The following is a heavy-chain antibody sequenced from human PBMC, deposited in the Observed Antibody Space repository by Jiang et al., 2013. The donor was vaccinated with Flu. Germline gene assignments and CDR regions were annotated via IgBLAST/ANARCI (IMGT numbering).Heavy chain of an antibody. CDR3: ALTPITIFGVVIGIDY. Sequence: LLKPSETLSLTCAVYGGSFSGYYWSWIRQPPGKGLEWIGEINHSGSTNYNPSLKSRVTISVDMSKNQFSLKLSSVTAADTAVYYCALTPITIFGVVIGIDYWGQGTLVTVSS. J-gene: IGHJ4*02. V-gene: IGHV4-34*01. CDR2: INHSGST. D-gene: IGHD3-3*01. CDR1: GGSFSGYY.